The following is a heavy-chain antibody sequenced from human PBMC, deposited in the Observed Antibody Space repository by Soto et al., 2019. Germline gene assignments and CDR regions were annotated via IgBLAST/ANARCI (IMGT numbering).Heavy chain of an antibody. J-gene: IGHJ6*02. CDR1: GYPFTSYG. V-gene: IGHV1-18*01. CDR2: ISAYNGNT. CDR3: ARDQGSYYYYYYYGMDV. D-gene: IGHD3-10*01. Sequence: GSVKGSFKASGYPFTSYGISSVRQAPGHGLEWMGWISAYNGNTNYAQKLQGRVTMTTDTSTSTAYMDLRSLRSDDTAGYYCARDQGSYYYYYYYGMDVWGQGTTVTVSS.